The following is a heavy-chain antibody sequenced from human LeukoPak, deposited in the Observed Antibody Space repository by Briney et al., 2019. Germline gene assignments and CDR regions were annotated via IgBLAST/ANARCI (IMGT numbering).Heavy chain of an antibody. CDR3: ATGIAVAGTVGYFDY. D-gene: IGHD6-19*01. CDR2: ISTYNGNT. J-gene: IGHJ4*02. CDR1: GYTFTSYG. V-gene: IGHV1-18*04. Sequence: ASVKVSCKASGYTFTSYGISWVRQAPGQGLEWMGWISTYNGNTDYAQKLQGRLTMTTDTSTSTAYMELRSLRSDDTAVYYCATGIAVAGTVGYFDYWGQETLVTVSS.